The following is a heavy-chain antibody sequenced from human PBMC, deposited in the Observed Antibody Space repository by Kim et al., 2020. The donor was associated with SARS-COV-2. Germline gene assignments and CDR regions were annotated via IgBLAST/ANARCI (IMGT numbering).Heavy chain of an antibody. CDR2: IYPGDSDT. CDR3: ARHFPGVSIAARPHNWFDA. Sequence: GESLKISCKGSGYSFTSYWIGWVRQMPGKGLEWMGIIYPGDSDTRYSPSFQGQVTISADKSISTAYLQWSSLKASDTAMYYCARHFPGVSIAARPHNWFDAWGQGTLVTVSS. CDR1: GYSFTSYW. V-gene: IGHV5-51*01. D-gene: IGHD6-6*01. J-gene: IGHJ5*02.